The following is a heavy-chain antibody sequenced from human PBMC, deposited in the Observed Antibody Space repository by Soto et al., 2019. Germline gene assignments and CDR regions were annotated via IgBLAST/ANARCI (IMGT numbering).Heavy chain of an antibody. CDR3: ARRGVAVSANLFDY. D-gene: IGHD6-19*01. CDR2: TYYRSKWYN. Sequence: SQTLSLTCAISGDSVSSNSVTWNWIRQSPSRGLEWLGRTYYRSKWYNDYAASVKGRITIDPDTSNNHFSLQLKSVTPEDTAVYYCARRGVAVSANLFDYWGQGTLVTVSS. CDR1: GDSVSSNSVT. J-gene: IGHJ4*02. V-gene: IGHV6-1*01.